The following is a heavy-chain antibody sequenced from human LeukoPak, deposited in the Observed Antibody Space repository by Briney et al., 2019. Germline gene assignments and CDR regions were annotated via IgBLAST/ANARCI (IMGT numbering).Heavy chain of an antibody. CDR2: INHSGST. V-gene: IGHV4-34*01. J-gene: IGHJ5*02. D-gene: IGHD2-2*02. CDR1: GGSFSGYY. CDR3: ASEYCSSTSCYTRWFDP. Sequence: SETLSLTCAVYGGSFSGYYWSWIRQPPGKGLEWIGEINHSGSTNYNPSLKSRVTISVDTSKNQFSLKLSSVTAADTAVYYCASEYCSSTSCYTRWFDPWGQGTLVTVSS.